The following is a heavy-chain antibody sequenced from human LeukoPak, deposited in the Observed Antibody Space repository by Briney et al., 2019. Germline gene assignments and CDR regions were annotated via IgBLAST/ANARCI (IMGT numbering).Heavy chain of an antibody. CDR2: INPNSGGT. V-gene: IGHV1-2*02. CDR3: ARDGSYYYDSSGYPLKNMDV. CDR1: GYIFTGNY. Sequence: ASVKVSCKTSGYIFTGNYLHWVRQAPGQGLEWMGWINPNSGGTNYAQKFQGRVTMTRDTSISTAYMELRSLRSDDTAVYYCARDGSYYYDSSGYPLKNMDVWGKGTTVTVSS. D-gene: IGHD3-22*01. J-gene: IGHJ6*03.